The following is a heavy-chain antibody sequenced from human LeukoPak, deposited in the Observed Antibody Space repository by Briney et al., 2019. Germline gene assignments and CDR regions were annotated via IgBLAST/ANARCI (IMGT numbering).Heavy chain of an antibody. Sequence: GGSLRLSCAASGFTVSSNYMSWVRQAPGKGLEWVSDIYSGGSTYYADSVKGRFTISRDNSKNTLYLQMNSLRAEDTAVYYCARDRPHTAMAEDAFDIWGQGTMVTVSS. D-gene: IGHD5-18*01. CDR1: GFTVSSNY. V-gene: IGHV3-66*01. CDR2: IYSGGST. J-gene: IGHJ3*02. CDR3: ARDRPHTAMAEDAFDI.